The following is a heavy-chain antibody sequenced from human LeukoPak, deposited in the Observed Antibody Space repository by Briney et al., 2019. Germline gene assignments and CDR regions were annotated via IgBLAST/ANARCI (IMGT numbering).Heavy chain of an antibody. CDR3: ARVDSSGYYYQTKYYFDY. CDR2: ISAYNGNT. D-gene: IGHD3-22*01. J-gene: IGHJ4*02. V-gene: IGHV1-18*04. Sequence: GASVKVSCKGSDYTFTSYGISWVRQAPGQGLEWMGWISAYNGNTDYAQKFQGRVTMSTDTSTSTAYMELRSLRSDDTAVYYCARVDSSGYYYQTKYYFDYWGQGTLVTVSS. CDR1: DYTFTSYG.